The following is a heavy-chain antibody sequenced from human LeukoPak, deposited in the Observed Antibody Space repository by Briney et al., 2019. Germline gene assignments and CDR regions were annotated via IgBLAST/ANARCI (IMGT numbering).Heavy chain of an antibody. Sequence: GGSLRLSCAASGFTFSSYWMSWVRQAPGKGLEWAANIKQDGSEKYYVDSVKGRFTISRDNAKNSLYLQMNSLRAEDTAVYYCARVSVVVVAATDYYGMDVWGQGTTVTVSS. J-gene: IGHJ6*02. V-gene: IGHV3-7*01. CDR2: IKQDGSEK. D-gene: IGHD2-15*01. CDR3: ARVSVVVVAATDYYGMDV. CDR1: GFTFSSYW.